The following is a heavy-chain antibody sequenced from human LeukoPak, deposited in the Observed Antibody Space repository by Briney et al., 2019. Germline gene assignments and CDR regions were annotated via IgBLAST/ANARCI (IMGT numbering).Heavy chain of an antibody. J-gene: IGHJ4*02. Sequence: GGSLRLSCAASGFTFTNYAMSWVRQAPGKGLEWVSGMSGSGSSTYYADSVKGRFTISRDNSKNMLYLQMNSLRAEDTALYYCAKGKGAGSGYLYYFDYWGQGTLVTVSS. CDR3: AKGKGAGSGYLYYFDY. CDR2: MSGSGSST. D-gene: IGHD5-12*01. CDR1: GFTFTNYA. V-gene: IGHV3-23*01.